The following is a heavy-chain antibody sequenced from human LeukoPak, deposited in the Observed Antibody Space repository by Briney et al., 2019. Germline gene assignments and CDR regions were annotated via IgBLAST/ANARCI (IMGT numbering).Heavy chain of an antibody. Sequence: SETLSLTCTVSGCSIGSDYWTWIRQPPGKGLEYIGYIYYTGGTNYNPSLKSRVTISVDTSKNQFSLKLSSVTAADTAVYFCAKYGNSGWVIDIWGQGTLVTVSS. CDR1: GCSIGSDY. D-gene: IGHD6-19*01. CDR2: IYYTGGT. CDR3: AKYGNSGWVIDI. V-gene: IGHV4-59*08. J-gene: IGHJ4*02.